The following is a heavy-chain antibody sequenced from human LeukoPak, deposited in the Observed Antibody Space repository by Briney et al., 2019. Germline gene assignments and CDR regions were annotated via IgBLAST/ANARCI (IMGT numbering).Heavy chain of an antibody. D-gene: IGHD3-10*01. CDR3: ARVPLWSRVLDAFDI. CDR1: GGSFSGYY. J-gene: IGHJ3*02. Sequence: PSETLSLTCAVYGGSFSGYYWSWIRQPPGKGLEWIGEINHSGSTNYNPSLKSRVTISVDTSKNQFSLKLSSVTAADTAVYYCARVPLWSRVLDAFDIWGQGTMVTVSS. CDR2: INHSGST. V-gene: IGHV4-34*01.